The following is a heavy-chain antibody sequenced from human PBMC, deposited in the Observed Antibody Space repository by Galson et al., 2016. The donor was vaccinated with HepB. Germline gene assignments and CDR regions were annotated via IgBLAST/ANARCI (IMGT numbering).Heavy chain of an antibody. CDR3: ARKSPFGPFDY. V-gene: IGHV3-30*03. J-gene: IGHJ4*01. CDR1: GFTFSHYG. CDR2: ISYDGSNK. Sequence: SLRLSCAASGFTFSHYGMHWVRQAPGKGLEWVAVISYDGSNKYSTESVKGRFTISRDNSKNTLFLQMDSLRDDDTAVYYCARKSPFGPFDYWGHGTLVSVSS. D-gene: IGHD2/OR15-2a*01.